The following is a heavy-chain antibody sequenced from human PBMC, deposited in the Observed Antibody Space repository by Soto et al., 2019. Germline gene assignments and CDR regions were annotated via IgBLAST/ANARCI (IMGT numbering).Heavy chain of an antibody. CDR2: INAGNGNT. D-gene: IGHD1-26*01. CDR1: GYTFTSYA. V-gene: IGHV1-3*01. Sequence: SAEASCQASGYTFTSYAMHWVRQAHGQRLEWMGWINAGNGNTKYSQKFQGRVTITRDTSASTAYMELSSLRSEDTAVYYCARGYTFPFDPWGQGTLVTVSS. J-gene: IGHJ5*02. CDR3: ARGYTFPFDP.